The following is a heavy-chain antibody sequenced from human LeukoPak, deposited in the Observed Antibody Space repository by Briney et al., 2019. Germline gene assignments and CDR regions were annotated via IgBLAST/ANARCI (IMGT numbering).Heavy chain of an antibody. D-gene: IGHD5-18*01. J-gene: IGHJ4*02. CDR3: ARALWLGFFDF. CDR1: GFTFSDYS. CDR2: ISSTSSI. Sequence: GGSLRLSCAASGFTFSDYSMNWVRQAPGKGLEWVSYISSTSSIYYADSVKGRFTISRDNAKNSLYLQMNSLRAEDTAVYYCARALWLGFFDFWGQGILVTVSS. V-gene: IGHV3-69-1*02.